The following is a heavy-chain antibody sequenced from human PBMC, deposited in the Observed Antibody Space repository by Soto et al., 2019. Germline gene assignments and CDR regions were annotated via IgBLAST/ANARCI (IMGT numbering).Heavy chain of an antibody. CDR1: GGSISSYY. J-gene: IGHJ4*02. Sequence: SETLSLTCTVSGGSISSYYWSWIRQPPGKGLEWIGYIYYSGSTNYNPSLKSRVTISVDTSKNQFSLKLSSVTAADTAVYYCARLRWLRLYYFDYWGQGTLVTVSS. D-gene: IGHD5-12*01. CDR3: ARLRWLRLYYFDY. V-gene: IGHV4-59*08. CDR2: IYYSGST.